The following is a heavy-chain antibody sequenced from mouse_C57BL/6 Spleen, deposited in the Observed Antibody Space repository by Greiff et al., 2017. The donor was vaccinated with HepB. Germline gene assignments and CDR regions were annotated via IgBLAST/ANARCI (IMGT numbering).Heavy chain of an antibody. CDR2: IHPNSGST. J-gene: IGHJ2*01. V-gene: IGHV1-64*01. D-gene: IGHD1-1*01. Sequence: QVQLQQPGAELVKPGASVKLSCKASGYTFTSYWMHWVKQRPGQGLEWIGMIHPNSGSTNYNEKFKSKATLTVDKSSSTAYMQLSSLTSEDSAVYYGARVLTTVVATGWLDYFDYWGQGTTLTVSS. CDR1: GYTFTSYW. CDR3: ARVLTTVVATGWLDYFDY.